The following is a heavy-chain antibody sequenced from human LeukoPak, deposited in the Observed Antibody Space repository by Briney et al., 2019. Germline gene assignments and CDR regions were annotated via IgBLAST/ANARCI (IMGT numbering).Heavy chain of an antibody. CDR1: GFTFSSYA. V-gene: IGHV3-23*01. J-gene: IGHJ4*02. D-gene: IGHD2-15*01. CDR2: ISGSGGST. Sequence: GGSLRLSGAASGFTFSSYAMSWVRQAPGKGLEWVSAISGSGGSTYYADSGKGRFTISRDNSKNTLYLQMNSLRAEDTAVYYCAKDRDIVVVVAATGFDYWGQGTLVTVSS. CDR3: AKDRDIVVVVAATGFDY.